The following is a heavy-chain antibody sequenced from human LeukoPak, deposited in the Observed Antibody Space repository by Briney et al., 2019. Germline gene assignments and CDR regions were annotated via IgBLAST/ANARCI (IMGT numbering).Heavy chain of an antibody. J-gene: IGHJ4*02. CDR3: ARDPRYSSGWYDY. Sequence: GASVKVSCKASGYTFTSYAMHWVRQAPGQRLEWMGWINAGNGNTKYSQKFQGRVTITGDTSASTAYMELSSLRSEDTAVYYCARDPRYSSGWYDYWGQGTLVTVSS. D-gene: IGHD6-19*01. CDR2: INAGNGNT. CDR1: GYTFTSYA. V-gene: IGHV1-3*01.